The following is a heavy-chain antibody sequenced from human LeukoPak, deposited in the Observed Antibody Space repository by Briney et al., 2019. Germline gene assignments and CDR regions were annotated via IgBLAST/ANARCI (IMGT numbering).Heavy chain of an antibody. CDR1: GYSFTSYW. CDR2: IYPGDSDT. D-gene: IGHD2-2*01. J-gene: IGHJ3*02. V-gene: IGHV5-51*01. Sequence: GESLKISCKGSGYSFTSYWIGWVRQMPGKGLEWMGIIYPGDSDTRYSPSFQGQVTISADKSISTAYLQWSSLKASDTAMYYCARPSYYCSSTSCYEGEIDAFDIWGQGTMVTVSS. CDR3: ARPSYYCSSTSCYEGEIDAFDI.